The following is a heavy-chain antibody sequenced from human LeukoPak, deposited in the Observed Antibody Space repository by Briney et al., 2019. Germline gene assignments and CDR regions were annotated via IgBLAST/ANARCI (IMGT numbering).Heavy chain of an antibody. CDR3: ARDYYDSSGSSWFDP. CDR1: GFTFSRYS. Sequence: GGSLRLSCAAAGFTFSRYSMNWVRQAPGKGLEWVSSISSGSSFMYYADSVKGRFTISRDNAKNSLYLQMNSLRAKDTALYYCARDYYDSSGSSWFDPWGQGTLVTVSS. CDR2: ISSGSSFM. J-gene: IGHJ5*02. V-gene: IGHV3-21*01. D-gene: IGHD3-22*01.